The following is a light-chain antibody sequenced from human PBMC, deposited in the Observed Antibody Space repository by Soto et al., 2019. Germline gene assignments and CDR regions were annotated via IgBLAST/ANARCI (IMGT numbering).Light chain of an antibody. CDR3: QQYNSYWP. Sequence: DIQMTQSPSTLSASVGDRVSITCRASQSISSWLAWYQQKPGKAPKLLIYKASSLESGVPSRFSGSGSGTEFTPTISSLQPDDFATYYCQQYNSYWPFGQGTKVDIK. CDR1: QSISSW. J-gene: IGKJ1*01. V-gene: IGKV1-5*03. CDR2: KAS.